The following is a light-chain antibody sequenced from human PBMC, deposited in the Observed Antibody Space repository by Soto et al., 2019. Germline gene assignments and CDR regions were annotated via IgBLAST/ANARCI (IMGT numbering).Light chain of an antibody. CDR2: AAF. Sequence: DIQMTQSPSTLSGSVGDRVTITCRASQTISSWLAWYQQKPGKAPKLLIYAAFTLQSGVPSRFSGSGSGTDFTLTISSLQPEDFATYYCQQSYSTPSITFGQGTRLEIK. V-gene: IGKV1-39*01. CDR3: QQSYSTPSIT. CDR1: QTISSW. J-gene: IGKJ5*01.